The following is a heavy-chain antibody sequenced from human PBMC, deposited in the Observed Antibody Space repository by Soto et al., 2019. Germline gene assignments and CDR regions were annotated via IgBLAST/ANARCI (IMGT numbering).Heavy chain of an antibody. CDR1: GYTFTSYY. D-gene: IGHD3-3*01. J-gene: IGHJ3*01. CDR3: AREPRNPHLEWLP. V-gene: IGHV1-46*01. CDR2: INPSGGST. Sequence: SVKVSCKASGYTFTSYYMHWVRQAPGQGLEWMGIINPSGGSTSYAQKFQGRVTMTRDTSTSTVYMELSSLRSEDTAVYYCAREPRNPHLEWLPWGQGTMVTVSS.